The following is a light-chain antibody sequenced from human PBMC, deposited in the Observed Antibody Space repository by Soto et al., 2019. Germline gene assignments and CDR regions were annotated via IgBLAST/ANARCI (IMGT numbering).Light chain of an antibody. V-gene: IGLV2-14*01. CDR3: SSYTSSSTRVV. CDR1: SSDVGGYNY. Sequence: QSALTQPASVSGSPGQSITISCTGTSSDVGGYNYVSWYQQHPGKAPKLMIYDVSHRPSGVSNRFSGSKSGNTASLTISWLQAEDEGDYYCSSYTSSSTRVVFGGGTKLTVL. J-gene: IGLJ2*01. CDR2: DVS.